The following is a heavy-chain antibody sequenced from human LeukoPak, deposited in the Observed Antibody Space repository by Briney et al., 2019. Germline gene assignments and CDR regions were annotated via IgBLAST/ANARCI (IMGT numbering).Heavy chain of an antibody. CDR3: ARDRELGY. CDR2: IYNSGST. CDR1: GGSISVYY. J-gene: IGHJ4*02. D-gene: IGHD3-10*01. Sequence: TSETQSLTCTVSGGSISVYYWSWIRQPPGKGLEWIGYIYNSGSTNYNPSLKSRLTISVDTSKNQFSLKLSSVTAADTAVYYCARDRELGYWGQGTLVTVSS. V-gene: IGHV4-59*01.